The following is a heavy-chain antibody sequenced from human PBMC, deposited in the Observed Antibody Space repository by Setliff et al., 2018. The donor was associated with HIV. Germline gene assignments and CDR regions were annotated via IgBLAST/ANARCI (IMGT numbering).Heavy chain of an antibody. D-gene: IGHD3-16*02. CDR3: AKGASLVPRRPHFCYFDY. V-gene: IGHV3-23*01. CDR2: ISGSGSST. CDR1: EFTFSVYA. J-gene: IGHJ4*02. Sequence: LSCAASEFTFSVYAMSWLRQAPGKGLEWVSGISGSGSSTYYADSVKGRFTISRDNSKNTLYLQMNRLRADDTAIYYCAKGASLVPRRPHFCYFDYWGQGALVTVSS.